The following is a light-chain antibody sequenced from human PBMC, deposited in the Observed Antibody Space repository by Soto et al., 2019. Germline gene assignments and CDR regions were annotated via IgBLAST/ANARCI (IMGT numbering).Light chain of an antibody. J-gene: IGKJ4*01. CDR2: EAS. CDR3: QKDNKWPFT. V-gene: IGKV3-15*01. CDR1: QSIYNN. Sequence: EIVMTQSPATLSVSPGERTTLSCRASQSIYNNLAWYQQKPGQAPRLLIYEASTSATGIPARFSGSGSGTEFTLTTRSLKSEDFAVYYCQKDNKWPFTFDGGARVEIK.